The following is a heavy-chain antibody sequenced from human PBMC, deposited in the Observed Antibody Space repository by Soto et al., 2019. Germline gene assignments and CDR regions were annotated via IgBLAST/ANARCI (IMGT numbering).Heavy chain of an antibody. D-gene: IGHD6-6*01. CDR3: ARDLRSSSSYYGMDV. V-gene: IGHV3-30-3*01. CDR2: ISYNGGNK. CDR1: GFIFRSYA. Sequence: QVQLVESGGGVVQSGRSLRLSCAASGFIFRSYAMHWVRQAPGKGLEWVAVISYNGGNKYYTDSVKGRFTISRGNSKNTLYVQMNNLRPEDTAVYYCARDLRSSSSYYGMDVWGQGTTVTVSS. J-gene: IGHJ6*02.